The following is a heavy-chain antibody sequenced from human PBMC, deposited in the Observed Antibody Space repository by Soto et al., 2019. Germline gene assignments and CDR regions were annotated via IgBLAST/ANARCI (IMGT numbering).Heavy chain of an antibody. V-gene: IGHV1-69*13. CDR1: GGTFSSYA. D-gene: IGHD3-22*01. CDR3: AREPYYYDSSGYYLDY. CDR2: IIPIFGTA. Sequence: SVKVSCKASGGTFSSYAISWVRQAPGQGLEWMGGIIPIFGTANYAQKFQGRVTITADESTSTAYMELSSLRSEDTAVYYCAREPYYYDSSGYYLDYWGQGTLVTVSS. J-gene: IGHJ4*02.